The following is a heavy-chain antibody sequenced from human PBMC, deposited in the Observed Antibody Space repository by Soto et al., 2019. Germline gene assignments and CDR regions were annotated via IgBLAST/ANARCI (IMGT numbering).Heavy chain of an antibody. CDR2: ISSSGSTI. CDR1: GFTFSSYE. D-gene: IGHD2-15*01. J-gene: IGHJ6*01. CDR3: ARDYCSGGSCYLKSPYYYYGMDV. V-gene: IGHV3-48*03. Sequence: EVQLVESGGGLVQPGGSLRLSCAASGFTFSSYEMNWVRQAPGKGLEWVSYISSSGSTIYYADSVKGRFTISRDNAKNSLYLQMNSLRAEDTAVYYCARDYCSGGSCYLKSPYYYYGMDVW.